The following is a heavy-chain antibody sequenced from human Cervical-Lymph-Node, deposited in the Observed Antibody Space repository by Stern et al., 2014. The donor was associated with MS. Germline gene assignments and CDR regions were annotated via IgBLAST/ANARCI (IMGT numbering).Heavy chain of an antibody. CDR2: IYYSGST. D-gene: IGHD1-14*01. CDR1: GGSISSSSYY. CDR3: ATGITDSYYFDY. J-gene: IGHJ4*02. Sequence: QVQLQESGPGLVKPSETLSLTCTVSGGSISSSSYYWGWIRQPPGKGLEWIGSIYYSGSTYYNPSLKSRVTLSVDTSKNQFSLKRSSVTAADTAVYYCATGITDSYYFDYWGQGTLVTVSS. V-gene: IGHV4-39*01.